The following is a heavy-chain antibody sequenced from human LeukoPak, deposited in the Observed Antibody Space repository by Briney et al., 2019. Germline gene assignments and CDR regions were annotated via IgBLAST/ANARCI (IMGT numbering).Heavy chain of an antibody. V-gene: IGHV4-34*01. CDR2: INHRGRN. D-gene: IGHD3-22*01. Sequence: SETLSLTCAVYGGSFSDYYWTWLRQPPGRGLEWIGEINHRGRNNYSPSLTSRLTISVDTSKNQFSLKLSSVTAADTAVYYCARAQPASAYYYDSSGYYAFDIWGQGTMVTVSS. J-gene: IGHJ3*02. CDR1: GGSFSDYY. CDR3: ARAQPASAYYYDSSGYYAFDI.